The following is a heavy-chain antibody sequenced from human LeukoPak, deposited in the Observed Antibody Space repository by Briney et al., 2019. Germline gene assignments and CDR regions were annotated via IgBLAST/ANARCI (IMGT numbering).Heavy chain of an antibody. Sequence: GGSLRLSCAASGFTFRSFAMSWVRQAPGKGLEWVSTISGGGDNTYFADSVKGRFTISRDNSKNTLFLQMVSLRAEDTAVYYRAKIEGALLRNYYKDVLGKGTTVTVSS. V-gene: IGHV3-23*01. CDR3: AKIEGALLRNYYKDV. CDR1: GFTFRSFA. CDR2: ISGGGDNT. J-gene: IGHJ6*03.